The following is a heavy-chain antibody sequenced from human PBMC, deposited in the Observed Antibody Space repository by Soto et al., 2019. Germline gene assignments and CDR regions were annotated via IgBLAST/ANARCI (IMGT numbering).Heavy chain of an antibody. CDR2: IKPSTGDI. Sequence: RASVKVSCKASGYTFTDYFIHWVRQASGQGLEWMGWIKPSTGDIKYAQDFRDRVTMTRDTSISTAYMELSRLKSDDTAVYYCARDQQKYYYDSSANGAFDIWGQGTMVTVSS. CDR1: GYTFTDYF. D-gene: IGHD3-22*01. CDR3: ARDQQKYYYDSSANGAFDI. J-gene: IGHJ3*02. V-gene: IGHV1-2*02.